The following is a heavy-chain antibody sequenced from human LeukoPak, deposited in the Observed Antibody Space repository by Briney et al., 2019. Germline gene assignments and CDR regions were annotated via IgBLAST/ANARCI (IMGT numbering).Heavy chain of an antibody. CDR2: IYSGGTT. J-gene: IGHJ5*02. D-gene: IGHD6-19*01. V-gene: IGHV3-53*01. CDR3: ARVVAVTGPFNWFDP. CDR1: GFTVSSNY. Sequence: GGSLRLSCAASGFTVSSNYMSWVRQAPGKGLEWVSVIYSGGTTYYADSVKGRFTISRDISKNTLYLQMNSLRAEDTAVYYCARVVAVTGPFNWFDPWGQGTLVTVSS.